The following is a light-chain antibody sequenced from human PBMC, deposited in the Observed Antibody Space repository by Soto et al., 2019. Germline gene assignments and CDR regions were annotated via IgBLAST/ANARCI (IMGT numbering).Light chain of an antibody. CDR2: DAS. Sequence: EFELTQSAGTLSLSPGERATISCRASQTVRNNYLAWYQQKPGQAPRLLIYDASSRATGIPDRFSGGGSGTDFTLTISSLEPEDFPVYYCQHFSGYPLTFGGG. CDR1: QTVRNNY. J-gene: IGKJ4*01. V-gene: IGKV3-20*01. CDR3: QHFSGYPLT.